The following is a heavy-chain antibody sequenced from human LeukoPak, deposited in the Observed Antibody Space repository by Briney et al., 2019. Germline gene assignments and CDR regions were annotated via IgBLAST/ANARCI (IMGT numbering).Heavy chain of an antibody. CDR1: GYTFTDYY. J-gene: IGHJ4*02. D-gene: IGHD2-2*01. CDR2: INPNSGDT. V-gene: IGHV1-2*02. Sequence: ASVKASCKASGYTFTDYYLPWVRQAPGQGFEWMGWINPNSGDTNYAQKFQGRVTMTRDTSISTAHMEMSRLRSDDTAVYYCARANFLYCSSTTCLFDYWGQGTLVTVSS. CDR3: ARANFLYCSSTTCLFDY.